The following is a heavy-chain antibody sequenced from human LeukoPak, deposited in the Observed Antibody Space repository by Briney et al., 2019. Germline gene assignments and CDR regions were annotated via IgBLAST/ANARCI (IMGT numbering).Heavy chain of an antibody. V-gene: IGHV3-7*03. D-gene: IGHD6-6*01. CDR1: GFMFSTYG. CDR3: ARSSYSSSSSV. Sequence: GGSLRLSCAASGFMFSTYGMHWVRQAPGKGLEWVASINSDGSEGYYADVVKGRFTISRDNAKNSLYLQINSLRAEDTAVYYCARSSYSSSSSVWGQGTMVTVSS. CDR2: INSDGSEG. J-gene: IGHJ3*01.